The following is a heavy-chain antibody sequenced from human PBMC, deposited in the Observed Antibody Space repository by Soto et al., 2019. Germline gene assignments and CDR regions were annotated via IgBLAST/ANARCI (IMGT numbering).Heavy chain of an antibody. Sequence: SETLSLTCSVSGGSITSYYWSWIRQPPGKGLEWIGYIYYSGATTYHPSLKSRVTMSVDTSKNQFSLKLTSVTAADTAVCYCARDRDSCSGGSCYKNWFDPWGQGTLVTVSS. J-gene: IGHJ5*02. D-gene: IGHD2-15*01. CDR3: ARDRDSCSGGSCYKNWFDP. CDR1: GGSITSYY. CDR2: IYYSGAT. V-gene: IGHV4-59*01.